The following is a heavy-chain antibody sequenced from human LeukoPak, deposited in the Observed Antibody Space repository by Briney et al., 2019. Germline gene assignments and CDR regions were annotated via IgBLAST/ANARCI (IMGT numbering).Heavy chain of an antibody. D-gene: IGHD2-2*01. CDR1: GGSISSSSYY. J-gene: IGHJ4*02. V-gene: IGHV4-39*01. CDR3: ARGRYHVDY. Sequence: PSETLSLTCTVSGGSISSSSYYWGWIRQPPGKGLEWIGSIYYSGSTYYNPSLKSRVTISVDTSKNQFSLKLSSVTAADTAVYYCARGRYHVDYWGQGTLVTVSS. CDR2: IYYSGST.